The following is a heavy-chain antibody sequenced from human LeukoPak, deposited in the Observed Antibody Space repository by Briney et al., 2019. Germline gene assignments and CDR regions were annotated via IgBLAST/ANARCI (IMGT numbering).Heavy chain of an antibody. CDR2: IYYSGST. Sequence: SETLSLTCTVSGGSISSSSYYWGWIRQPPGKGLEWIGSIYYSGSTYYNPSLKSRVTISVDTSKNQFSLKLSSVTAADTAVYYCARGPRTMVRGVIGYFDYWGQGTLVTASS. D-gene: IGHD3-10*01. J-gene: IGHJ4*02. CDR1: GGSISSSSYY. CDR3: ARGPRTMVRGVIGYFDY. V-gene: IGHV4-39*07.